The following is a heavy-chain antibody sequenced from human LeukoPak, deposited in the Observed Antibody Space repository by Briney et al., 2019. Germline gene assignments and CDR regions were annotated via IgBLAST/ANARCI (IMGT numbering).Heavy chain of an antibody. Sequence: SETLSLTCTVSGGSISSYYWTWIRQPPGKGLEWIGYVDYSGSTNYNPSLKSRVTISIDTSKNQFSLKLSSVTTADTAVYYCARANTPSNYYGMDVWGQGTTVTVSS. V-gene: IGHV4-59*01. CDR2: VDYSGST. J-gene: IGHJ6*02. CDR1: GGSISSYY. D-gene: IGHD5-18*01. CDR3: ARANTPSNYYGMDV.